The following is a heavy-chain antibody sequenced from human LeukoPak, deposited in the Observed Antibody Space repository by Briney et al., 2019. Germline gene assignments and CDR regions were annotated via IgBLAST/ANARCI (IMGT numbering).Heavy chain of an antibody. Sequence: SETLSLTCTVSGGSISSSSYYWGWIRQPPGKELEWIGSIYYSGSTYYNPSLESRVTISVDTSKNQFSLKLSSVTAADTAVYYCARQSGYYSVDAFDIWGQGTMVTVSS. J-gene: IGHJ3*02. CDR1: GGSISSSSYY. CDR2: IYYSGST. D-gene: IGHD3-22*01. CDR3: ARQSGYYSVDAFDI. V-gene: IGHV4-39*01.